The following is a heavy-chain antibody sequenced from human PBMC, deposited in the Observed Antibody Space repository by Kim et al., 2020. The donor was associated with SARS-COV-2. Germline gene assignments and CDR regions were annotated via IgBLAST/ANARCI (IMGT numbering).Heavy chain of an antibody. J-gene: IGHJ4*02. CDR1: GGSINSGGYY. Sequence: SETLSLTCTVSGGSINSGGYYWSWIRQHPGKGLEWIGYIYYSGSTYYNPSLKSRVTISVDTSKNQFSLKLSSVTAADTAVYYCARESRGEISFDYWGQGTLVTVSS. CDR2: IYYSGST. CDR3: ARESRGEISFDY. V-gene: IGHV4-31*03. D-gene: IGHD2-21*01.